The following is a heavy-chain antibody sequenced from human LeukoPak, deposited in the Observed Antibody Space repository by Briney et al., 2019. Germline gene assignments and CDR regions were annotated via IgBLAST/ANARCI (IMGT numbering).Heavy chain of an antibody. CDR1: GFTFSSYS. CDR2: ISSSSSYI. D-gene: IGHD5-18*01. Sequence: GSLRLSCAASGFTFSSYSMNWVRQAPGKGLEWVSSISSSSSYIYYADSVKGRFTISRDNAKNSLYLQMNSLRAEDTAVYYCARARYSYAAGAFHIWGQGTMVTVSS. V-gene: IGHV3-21*01. CDR3: ARARYSYAAGAFHI. J-gene: IGHJ3*02.